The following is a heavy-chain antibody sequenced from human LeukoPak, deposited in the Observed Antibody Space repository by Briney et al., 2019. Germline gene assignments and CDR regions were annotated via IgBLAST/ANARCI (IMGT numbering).Heavy chain of an antibody. CDR2: NTYFGSA. D-gene: IGHD5-12*01. J-gene: IGHJ5*02. CDR3: ARDTPGGYDFWWFDP. Sequence: SESLSLTCTVSGGSVSSNSNYWSWIRQPPGKGLEWIGYNTYFGSASYNPSLKSRVTISVDTSKNQFSLKLSSVTAADTAVYYCARDTPGGYDFWWFDPWGQGTLVTVSS. CDR1: GGSVSSNSNY. V-gene: IGHV4-61*01.